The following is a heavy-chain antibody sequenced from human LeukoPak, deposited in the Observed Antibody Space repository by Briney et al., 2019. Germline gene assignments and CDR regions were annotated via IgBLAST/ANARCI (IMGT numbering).Heavy chain of an antibody. CDR1: GYTFTSYG. CDR2: ISAYNGNT. V-gene: IGHV1-18*01. Sequence: ASVTVSCKASGYTFTSYGISWVRRAPGQGLEWMGWISAYNGNTNYAQKLQGRVTMTTDTSTSTAYMELRSLRSDDTAVYYCARDEYQLLLPWDWGQGTLVTVSS. D-gene: IGHD2-2*01. CDR3: ARDEYQLLLPWD. J-gene: IGHJ4*02.